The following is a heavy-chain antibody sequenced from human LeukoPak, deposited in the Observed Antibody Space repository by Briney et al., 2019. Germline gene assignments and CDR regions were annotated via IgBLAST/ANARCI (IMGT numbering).Heavy chain of an antibody. V-gene: IGHV1-69*13. CDR2: IIPIFGTA. CDR3: AKDQRWESPHYLDS. Sequence: SVKVSCKASGGTFSSYAISWVRQAPGQGLEWMGGIIPIFGTANYAQKFQGRVTITADESTSTAYMELSSLRSEDTAVYYCAKDQRWESPHYLDSWGQGTLVTVSS. CDR1: GGTFSSYA. J-gene: IGHJ4*02. D-gene: IGHD1-26*01.